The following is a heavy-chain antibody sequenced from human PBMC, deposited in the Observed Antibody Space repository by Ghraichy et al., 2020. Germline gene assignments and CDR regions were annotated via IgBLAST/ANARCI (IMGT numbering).Heavy chain of an antibody. J-gene: IGHJ4*02. CDR2: ISSSSSTI. D-gene: IGHD4-23*01. CDR3: ARDFHDYGGNSGPDY. V-gene: IGHV3-48*02. Sequence: GGSLRLSCAASGFTFSSYSMNWVRQAPGKGLEWVSYISSSSSTIYYADSVKGRFTISRDNAKNSLYLQMNSLRDEDTAVYYCARDFHDYGGNSGPDYWGQGTLVTVSS. CDR1: GFTFSSYS.